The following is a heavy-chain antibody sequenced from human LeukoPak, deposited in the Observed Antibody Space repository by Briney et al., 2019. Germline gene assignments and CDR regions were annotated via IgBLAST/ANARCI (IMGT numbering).Heavy chain of an antibody. V-gene: IGHV4-34*01. J-gene: IGHJ5*02. Sequence: SETLSLTCDVYGGSFSGYYWSWIRQPPGKGLEWIGEINHSGSTNYNPSLKSRVTISVDTSKNQFSLKLSSVTAADTAVYYCARVLGGWFDPWGQGTLVTVSS. CDR1: GGSFSGYY. CDR3: ARVLGGWFDP. CDR2: INHSGST.